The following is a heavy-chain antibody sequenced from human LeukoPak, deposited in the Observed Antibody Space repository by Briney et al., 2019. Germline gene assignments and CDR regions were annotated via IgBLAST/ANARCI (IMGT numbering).Heavy chain of an antibody. CDR1: GYTFTGYY. CDR2: INPNSGGT. V-gene: IGHV1-2*02. CDR3: TRALGSDY. Sequence: ASVKVSCKASGYTFTGYYMNWVRQAPGQGLEWMGWINPNSGGTNYAQKFQGRVTMTRDTSITTAYMELSSLRSDDTAMYYCTRALGSDYWGQGTLVIVSS. D-gene: IGHD1-26*01. J-gene: IGHJ4*02.